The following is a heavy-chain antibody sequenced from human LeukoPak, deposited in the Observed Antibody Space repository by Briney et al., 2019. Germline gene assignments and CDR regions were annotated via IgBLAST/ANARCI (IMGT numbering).Heavy chain of an antibody. CDR3: ARDADDSSGYSNFDY. D-gene: IGHD3-22*01. CDR1: GYTFTSYG. J-gene: IGHJ4*02. Sequence: VASVKVSCKASGYTFTSYGISWVRQAPGQGLEWMGIISPSGGSTSYAQKFQGRVTMTRDTSTSTVYMELRSLRSEDTAVYYCARDADDSSGYSNFDYWGQGTLVTVSS. V-gene: IGHV1-46*01. CDR2: ISPSGGST.